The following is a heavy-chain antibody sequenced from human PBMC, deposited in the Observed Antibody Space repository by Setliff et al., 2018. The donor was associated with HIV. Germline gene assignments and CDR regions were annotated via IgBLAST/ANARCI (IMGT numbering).Heavy chain of an antibody. D-gene: IGHD3-22*01. V-gene: IGHV4-34*01. Sequence: SETLSLTCAVYGRSFSGYYWNWIRQSPGKGLEWIGEINHSGGTNYNPSLKSRVTMSIDTSKNQFSLNVSSVTAADTAVYYCARVNEKYYYDSSGYYPAPRDYYYYYMDVWGKGTTVTVSS. CDR2: INHSGGT. CDR3: ARVNEKYYYDSSGYYPAPRDYYYYYMDV. CDR1: GRSFSGYY. J-gene: IGHJ6*03.